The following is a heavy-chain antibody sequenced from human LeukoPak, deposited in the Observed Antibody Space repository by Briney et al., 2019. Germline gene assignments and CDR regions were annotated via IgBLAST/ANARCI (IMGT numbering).Heavy chain of an antibody. CDR1: GFTFSSYS. CDR2: ISSSSSTI. J-gene: IGHJ3*02. Sequence: GGSLRLSCAASGFTFSSYSMNWVRQAPGKGLEWVSYISSSSSTIYYADSVKGRFTISRDNAKNSLYLQMNSLRAEDTAVYYCARGGYYYSRSAFDIWGRGTMVTVSS. V-gene: IGHV3-48*01. CDR3: ARGGYYYSRSAFDI. D-gene: IGHD3-22*01.